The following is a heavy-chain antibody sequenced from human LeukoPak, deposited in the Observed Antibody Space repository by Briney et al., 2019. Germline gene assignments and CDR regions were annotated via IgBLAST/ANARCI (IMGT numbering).Heavy chain of an antibody. V-gene: IGHV4-39*07. CDR3: ARVINDYVWGSYRTDY. CDR2: INHSGST. CDR1: GGSISSGGYY. Sequence: SETLSLTCTVSGGSISSGGYYWSRIRQPPGKGLEWIGEINHSGSTNYNPSLKSRVTISVDTSKNQFSLKLSSVTAADTAVYYCARVINDYVWGSYRTDYWGQGTLVTVSS. D-gene: IGHD3-16*02. J-gene: IGHJ4*02.